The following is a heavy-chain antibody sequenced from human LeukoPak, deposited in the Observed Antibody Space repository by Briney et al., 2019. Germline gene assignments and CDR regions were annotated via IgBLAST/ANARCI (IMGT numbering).Heavy chain of an antibody. Sequence: KPSETLSLTCTVSGASIRSSDYYWGWIRQPPGKGLEWVGSMYFNGNRYSDPSLKSRVTISEDTSKNQFSLKLSSVTAADTALYYCARHRAVAGTYFDDWGQGTLVTVSS. CDR1: GASIRSSDYY. J-gene: IGHJ4*02. D-gene: IGHD6-19*01. V-gene: IGHV4-39*01. CDR2: MYFNGNR. CDR3: ARHRAVAGTYFDD.